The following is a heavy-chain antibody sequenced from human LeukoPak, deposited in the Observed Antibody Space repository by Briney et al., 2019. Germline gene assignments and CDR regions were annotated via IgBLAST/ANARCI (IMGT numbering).Heavy chain of an antibody. D-gene: IGHD3-22*01. CDR2: ISAYNGNT. Sequence: ASVKVSCKASGYTFTSYGISWVRQAPGQGLEWMGWISAYNGNTNYAQKLQGRDTMTTDTSTSTAYMELRSLRSDDTAVYYCARVVEARAHYYDSSGHVENWFDPWGQGTLVTVPS. J-gene: IGHJ5*02. CDR3: ARVVEARAHYYDSSGHVENWFDP. CDR1: GYTFTSYG. V-gene: IGHV1-18*01.